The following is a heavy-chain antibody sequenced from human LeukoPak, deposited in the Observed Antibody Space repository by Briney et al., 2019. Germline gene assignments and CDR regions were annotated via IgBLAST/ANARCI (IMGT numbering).Heavy chain of an antibody. D-gene: IGHD6-6*01. CDR1: GFTFSSYA. CDR3: AKDKPSSSSAQHFDY. Sequence: GGSLRLSCAASGFTFSSYAMSWVRQAPGKGLEWVSAISGSGGSTYYADSVKGRLTSSRDNSKNTLYLQMNSLRAEDTAVYYCAKDKPSSSSAQHFDYWGQGTLVTVSS. CDR2: ISGSGGST. V-gene: IGHV3-23*01. J-gene: IGHJ4*02.